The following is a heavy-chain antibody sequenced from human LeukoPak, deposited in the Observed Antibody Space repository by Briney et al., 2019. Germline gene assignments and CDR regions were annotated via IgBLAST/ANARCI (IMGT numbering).Heavy chain of an antibody. CDR3: ARVIDRGDGYNSDPYYFDY. CDR2: INPSGGST. D-gene: IGHD5-24*01. V-gene: IGHV1-46*01. CDR1: GYTFTSYY. Sequence: ASVKVSCKASGYTFTSYYMHWVRQAPGQGLEWMGIINPSGGSTSYAQKFQGRVTMTRDTSTSTVYMELSSLRSEDTAVYYCARVIDRGDGYNSDPYYFDYWAREPWSPSPQ. J-gene: IGHJ4*02.